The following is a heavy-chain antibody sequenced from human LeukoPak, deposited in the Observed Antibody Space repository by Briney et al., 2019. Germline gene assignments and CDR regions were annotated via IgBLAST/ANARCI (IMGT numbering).Heavy chain of an antibody. CDR1: GFTLTNYY. CDR3: ARANNGLDV. Sequence: GGSLRLSCAASGFTLTNYYMSWIRQAPGKGLEWVAYITTGDSSIYYADSVKGRYTMSRANAKNSLYLQMNSLRAEDTAVYYCARANNGLDVWGKGTTVAISS. CDR2: ITTGDSSI. J-gene: IGHJ6*04. D-gene: IGHD1/OR15-1a*01. V-gene: IGHV3-11*01.